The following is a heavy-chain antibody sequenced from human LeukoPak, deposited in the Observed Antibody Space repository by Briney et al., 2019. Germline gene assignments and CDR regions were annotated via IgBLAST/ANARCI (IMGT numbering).Heavy chain of an antibody. J-gene: IGHJ3*02. V-gene: IGHV3-64*02. CDR2: FSSSGGRT. CDR1: GFTFSTYA. D-gene: IGHD6-25*01. Sequence: GGSLRLSCAASGFTFSTYAMHWVRQAPGKGLEYVSAFSSSGGRTYYADSVKGRFTISRDNSKDTLYLQMSSLRAEDTAVYYCARGTADLSGVFDIWGQGTMVTVSS. CDR3: ARGTADLSGVFDI.